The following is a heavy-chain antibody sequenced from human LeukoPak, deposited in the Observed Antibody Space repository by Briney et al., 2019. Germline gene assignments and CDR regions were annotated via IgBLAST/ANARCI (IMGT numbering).Heavy chain of an antibody. V-gene: IGHV3-64*01. D-gene: IGHD2-8*02. Sequence: GGSLRLSCAASGFTFSRYAMHWVRQAPGKGLEHVSAISRDGVNTYYAKSVEDRFIISRDNSRNTLFLQMGSLRAEDTAVYYCATPGITSTGGCDHWGRGTLVTVSS. CDR2: ISRDGVNT. CDR3: ATPGITSTGGCDH. J-gene: IGHJ4*02. CDR1: GFTFSRYA.